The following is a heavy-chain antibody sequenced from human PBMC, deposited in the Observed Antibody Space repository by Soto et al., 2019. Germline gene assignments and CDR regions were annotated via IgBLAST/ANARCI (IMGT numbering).Heavy chain of an antibody. CDR3: AREFAPRSPNYAY. J-gene: IGHJ4*02. CDR1: GFTFSNYA. Sequence: GGSLRLSCAASGFTFSNYAMSWVGQAPGKGLEWVSTFTRSGNTYYADSVKGRFTISRDNSKNTLYLQMDSLRAEDTAVYYVAREFAPRSPNYAYSGLGTLVPVSS. V-gene: IGHV3-23*01. CDR2: FTRSGNT. D-gene: IGHD6-19*01.